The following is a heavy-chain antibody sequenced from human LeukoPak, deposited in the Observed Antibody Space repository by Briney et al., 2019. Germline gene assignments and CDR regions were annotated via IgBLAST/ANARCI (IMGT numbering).Heavy chain of an antibody. CDR2: INHSGST. Sequence: PSETLSLTCTVSGGSISSGGYYWSWIRQPPGKGLEWIGEINHSGSTNYNPSLKSRVTISVDTSKNQFSLKLSSVTAADTAVYYCARGRPYSSGTRRVYFDYWGQGTLVTVSS. V-gene: IGHV4-39*07. CDR1: GGSISSGGYY. CDR3: ARGRPYSSGTRRVYFDY. J-gene: IGHJ4*02. D-gene: IGHD6-19*01.